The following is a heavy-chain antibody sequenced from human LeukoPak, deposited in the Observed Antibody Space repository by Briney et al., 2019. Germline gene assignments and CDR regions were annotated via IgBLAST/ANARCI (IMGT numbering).Heavy chain of an antibody. V-gene: IGHV3-23*01. Sequence: GGSLRLSCAASGFTFSSYAMSGGRQAPAKGLEGCSAISGSGGSTYYADSVKGRFTISRDNSKHTLYLQMNSLRADDTAVYYCAKARPLWRVNWFDPWGQGTLVTVSS. CDR3: AKARPLWRVNWFDP. CDR2: ISGSGGST. CDR1: GFTFSSYA. J-gene: IGHJ5*02. D-gene: IGHD3-10*01.